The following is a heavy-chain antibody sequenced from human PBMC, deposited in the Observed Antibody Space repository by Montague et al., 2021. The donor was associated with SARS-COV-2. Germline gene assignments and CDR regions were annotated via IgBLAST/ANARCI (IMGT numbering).Heavy chain of an antibody. Sequence: SETLSLTCTVSGYSISSGYYWGWIRQPPGKGLEWIGSIYHSGSTYYNPSLRSRVTISVDKSKNQFSLKLSSVTAADTAVYYCARGYRRITIFGVVIYDAFDIWGQGTMVTVSS. D-gene: IGHD3-3*01. V-gene: IGHV4-38-2*02. CDR3: ARGYRRITIFGVVIYDAFDI. CDR1: GYSISSGYY. CDR2: IYHSGST. J-gene: IGHJ3*02.